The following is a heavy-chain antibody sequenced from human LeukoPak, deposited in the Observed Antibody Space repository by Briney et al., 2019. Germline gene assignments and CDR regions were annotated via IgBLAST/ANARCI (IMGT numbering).Heavy chain of an antibody. Sequence: PGGSLRLSCAASGFTFSSYWMSWVRQAPGKGLEWVANIKQDGSEKYYVDSVKGRLTISRDNAKNSLYLQMNSLRAEDTAVYYCARDSSPREHDYWGQGTLVTVSS. D-gene: IGHD1/OR15-1a*01. CDR3: ARDSSPREHDY. J-gene: IGHJ4*02. CDR2: IKQDGSEK. V-gene: IGHV3-7*03. CDR1: GFTFSSYW.